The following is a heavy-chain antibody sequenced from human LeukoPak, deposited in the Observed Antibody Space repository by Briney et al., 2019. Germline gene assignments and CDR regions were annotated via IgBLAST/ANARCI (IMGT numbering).Heavy chain of an antibody. CDR3: ARVDSSNWYEYRGYFDY. CDR1: GGSFSGYY. CDR2: IYYSGST. V-gene: IGHV4-34*01. Sequence: PSETLSLTCAVYGGSFSGYYWSWIRQPPGKGLEWIGYIYYSGSTYYNPSLKSRVTISVDTSKNQFSLKLSSVTAADTAVYYCARVDSSNWYEYRGYFDYWGQGTLVTVSS. D-gene: IGHD6-13*01. J-gene: IGHJ4*02.